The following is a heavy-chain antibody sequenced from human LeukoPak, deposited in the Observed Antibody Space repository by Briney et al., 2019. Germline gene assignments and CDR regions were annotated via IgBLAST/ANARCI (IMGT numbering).Heavy chain of an antibody. CDR3: ARLWFGELTNWFDP. V-gene: IGHV5-10-1*01. CDR1: GYSFINYW. CDR2: IDPSDSYT. J-gene: IGHJ5*02. Sequence: GESLKISCKVSGYSFINYWISWVRQMPGKGLEWMGRIDPSDSYTNYSPSFQGHVTISADKSISTAYLQWSSLKASDTAMYYRARLWFGELTNWFDPWGQGTLVTVSS. D-gene: IGHD3-10*01.